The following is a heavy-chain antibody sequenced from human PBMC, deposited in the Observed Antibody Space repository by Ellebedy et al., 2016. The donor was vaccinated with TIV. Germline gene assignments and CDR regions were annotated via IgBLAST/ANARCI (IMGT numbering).Heavy chain of an antibody. J-gene: IGHJ4*02. D-gene: IGHD3-3*01. CDR2: LNSGGAT. Sequence: GESLKISCAVSGFNVSTNYMTWVRQAPGRGLEWVSILNSGGATDYADSVKGRFIISRDDVKNTLHLQMFRLRAEDTAIYYCARDTFGGWSGFDYWGQGSLVTVSS. CDR1: GFNVSTNY. CDR3: ARDTFGGWSGFDY. V-gene: IGHV3-66*01.